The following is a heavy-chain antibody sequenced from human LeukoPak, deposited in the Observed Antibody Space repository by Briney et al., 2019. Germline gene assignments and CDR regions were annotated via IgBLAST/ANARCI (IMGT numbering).Heavy chain of an antibody. CDR2: IYYSGST. V-gene: IGHV4-59*01. CDR3: AGAPAYSSSWWTTPRAFDP. CDR1: GAYISSYY. Sequence: SETLSLTCTVSGAYISSYYWSWIRQPPGKGLEWIGYIYYSGSTNYNPSLKSRVTISVDTSKNQFSLKLSSVTAADTAVYYCAGAPAYSSSWWTTPRAFDPWGQGTLVTVSS. D-gene: IGHD6-13*01. J-gene: IGHJ5*02.